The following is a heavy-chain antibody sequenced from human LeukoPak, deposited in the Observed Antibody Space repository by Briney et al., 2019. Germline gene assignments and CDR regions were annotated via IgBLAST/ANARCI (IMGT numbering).Heavy chain of an antibody. J-gene: IGHJ5*02. CDR3: ARYSSGWDINWFDP. CDR1: GYTSTSYG. D-gene: IGHD6-19*01. Sequence: ASVKVSCKASGYTSTSYGISWVRQAPGQGLEWMGWISAYNGNTNYAQKLQGRVTMTTDTSTSTAYMELRSLRSDDTAVYYCARYSSGWDINWFDPWGQGTLVTVSS. CDR2: ISAYNGNT. V-gene: IGHV1-18*01.